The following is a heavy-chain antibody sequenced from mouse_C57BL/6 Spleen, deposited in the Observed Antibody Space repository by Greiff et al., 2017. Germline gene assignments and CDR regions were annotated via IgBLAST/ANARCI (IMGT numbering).Heavy chain of an antibody. Sequence: QVQLKQPGAELVKPGASVKLSCKASGYTFTSYWMHWVKQRPGQGLEWIGMIHPNSGSTNNNEKFKSKATLTVDKSSSTAYMQLSILTSEDAAVYYCARSYDCYYFDYWGQGTTLTVSS. CDR3: ARSYDCYYFDY. V-gene: IGHV1-64*01. D-gene: IGHD2-3*01. J-gene: IGHJ2*01. CDR2: IHPNSGST. CDR1: GYTFTSYW.